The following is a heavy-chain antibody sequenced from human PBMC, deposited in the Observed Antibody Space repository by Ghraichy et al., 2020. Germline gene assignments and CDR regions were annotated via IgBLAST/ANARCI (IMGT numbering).Heavy chain of an antibody. J-gene: IGHJ6*02. D-gene: IGHD2-2*03. Sequence: GESLNISCAASEFSFNNYNMNWVRQAPGRGLEWVSYISVSSTTVFYADSVKGRFIISRDSAKKSLYLQMNSLRAEDTAVYYCARADGYCSSTGCRSYGLDVWGQGTTVTVSS. CDR3: ARADGYCSSTGCRSYGLDV. V-gene: IGHV3-48*01. CDR2: ISVSSTTV. CDR1: EFSFNNYN.